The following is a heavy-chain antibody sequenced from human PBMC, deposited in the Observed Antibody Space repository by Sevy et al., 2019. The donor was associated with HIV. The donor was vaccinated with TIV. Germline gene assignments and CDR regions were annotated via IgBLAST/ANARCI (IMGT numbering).Heavy chain of an antibody. CDR3: ARVRFGGYYDSSGYQAYFDY. V-gene: IGHV1-2*02. D-gene: IGHD3-22*01. J-gene: IGHJ4*02. CDR1: GYTFTGYY. Sequence: ASVKVSCKASGYTFTGYYMHWVRQAPGQGLEWMGWINPNSGGTNYAQKFQGRVTMTRDTSISTAYMELSRLRSDDTAVYYCARVRFGGYYDSSGYQAYFDYWGQGTLVTVSS. CDR2: INPNSGGT.